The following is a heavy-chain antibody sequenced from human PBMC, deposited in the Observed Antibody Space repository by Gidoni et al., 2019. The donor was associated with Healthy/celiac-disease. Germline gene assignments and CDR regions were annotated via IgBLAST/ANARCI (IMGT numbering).Heavy chain of an antibody. CDR2: INHSASP. J-gene: IGHJ4*02. CDR3: ARGRIRFLEWLSNTYYFDY. V-gene: IGHV4-34*01. CDR1: GGSFSGYY. Sequence: QLQLQQWGAGLFQPSETLSLTFAVYGGSFSGYYWSWIRQPPGKGLEWIGEINHSASPNYNPSLKRRVTISVDTSKNQFSLKLSSVTAADTAVYYCARGRIRFLEWLSNTYYFDYWGQGTLVTVSS. D-gene: IGHD3-3*01.